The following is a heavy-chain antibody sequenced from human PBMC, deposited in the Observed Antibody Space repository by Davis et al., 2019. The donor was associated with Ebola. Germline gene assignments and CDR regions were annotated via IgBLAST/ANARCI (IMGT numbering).Heavy chain of an antibody. V-gene: IGHV4-31*03. Sequence: PSETLSLTCTVSGGSISSGGYYWSWIRQHPGKGLEWIGYIYYSGSTYYNPSLKSRVTISVDTSKNQFSLKLSSVTAADTAVYYCARGVSSSSYPFDYWGQGTLVTVSS. CDR1: GGSISSGGYY. CDR2: IYYSGST. CDR3: ARGVSSSSYPFDY. D-gene: IGHD6-13*01. J-gene: IGHJ4*02.